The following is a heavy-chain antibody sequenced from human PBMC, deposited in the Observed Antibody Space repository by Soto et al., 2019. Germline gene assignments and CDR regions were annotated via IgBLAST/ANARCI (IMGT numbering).Heavy chain of an antibody. J-gene: IGHJ6*02. CDR1: GGSISSGGYY. V-gene: IGHV4-31*03. CDR3: ARFVVVPAATGPGYGMDV. D-gene: IGHD2-2*01. Sequence: PSETLSLTCTVSGGSISSGGYYWSWIRQHPGKGLEWIGYIYYSGSTYYNPSLKSRVTISVDTSKNQFSLKLSSVTAADTAVYYCARFVVVPAATGPGYGMDVWGQGTTVTVSS. CDR2: IYYSGST.